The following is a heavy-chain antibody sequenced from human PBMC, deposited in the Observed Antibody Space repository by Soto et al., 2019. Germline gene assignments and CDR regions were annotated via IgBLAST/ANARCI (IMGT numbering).Heavy chain of an antibody. CDR1: GFTFSSYA. CDR2: ISGSGGST. Sequence: EVQLLESGGGLVQPGGSLRLSCAASGFTFSSYAMSWVRQAPGKGLEWVSAISGSGGSTYYADSVKGRFTISRDNSKNTLCLQMTSLRAEDTAVYYCAKGRAYCSSTSCYVGRDYWGQGTLVTVSS. V-gene: IGHV3-23*01. D-gene: IGHD2-2*01. J-gene: IGHJ4*02. CDR3: AKGRAYCSSTSCYVGRDY.